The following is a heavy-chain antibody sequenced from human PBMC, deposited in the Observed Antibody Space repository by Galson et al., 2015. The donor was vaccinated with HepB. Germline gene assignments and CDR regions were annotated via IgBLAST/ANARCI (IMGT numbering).Heavy chain of an antibody. J-gene: IGHJ4*02. V-gene: IGHV3-21*01. CDR3: ARDASFDWLFRA. D-gene: IGHD3-9*01. Sequence: SLRLSCAASGFTFSTYSMNWVRQAPGKGLEWVSSISSSSNFIYYADSVKGRFTISRDNAKNSLYLQMNSLRAEDTAVYYCARDASFDWLFRAWGQGTLVTVSS. CDR1: GFTFSTYS. CDR2: ISSSSNFI.